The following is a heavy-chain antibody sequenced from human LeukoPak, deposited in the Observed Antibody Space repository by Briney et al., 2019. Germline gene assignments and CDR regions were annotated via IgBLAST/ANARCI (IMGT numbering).Heavy chain of an antibody. V-gene: IGHV3-74*01. J-gene: IGHJ4*02. Sequence: PGGSLRLSCAASGFSFSYYAMSWVRQVPGKGLVWVSRTDSAGRSTTYADSVKGRFTISRDNAKNTLYLQMNSLRDEDTAVYYCVRGGSGSYSPFDYWGQGTLVTVSS. CDR3: VRGGSGSYSPFDY. CDR1: GFSFSYYA. CDR2: TDSAGRST. D-gene: IGHD1-26*01.